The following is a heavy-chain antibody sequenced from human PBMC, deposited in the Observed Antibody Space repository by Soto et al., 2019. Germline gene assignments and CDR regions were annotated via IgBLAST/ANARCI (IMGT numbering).Heavy chain of an antibody. D-gene: IGHD2-8*01. V-gene: IGHV3-15*07. CDR3: TTSTGAVEMEYAPEGIYYYYDMDV. Sequence: EVALVESGGGLVQPGGSLRLSCAASGFIVSSAWMNWVRQAPGKGLEWVGRIHTKADGGTTDYAAPVKGRVTISRDYSKNTLFLQMNSLKSEDTAVYYCTTSTGAVEMEYAPEGIYYYYDMDVWGQGTTVTVSS. J-gene: IGHJ6*02. CDR1: GFIVSSAW. CDR2: IHTKADGGTT.